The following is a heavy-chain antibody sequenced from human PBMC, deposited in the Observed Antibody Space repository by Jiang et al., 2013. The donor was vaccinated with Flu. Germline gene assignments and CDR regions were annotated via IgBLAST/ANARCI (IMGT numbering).Heavy chain of an antibody. J-gene: IGHJ6*02. CDR2: TYYRSKWYN. Sequence: QTLSLTCAISGDSVSSNSAAWNWIRQSPSRGLEWLGRTYYRSKWYNDYAVSVKSRITINPDTSKNQFSLQLNSVTPEDTAVYYCARAPRRAVAGGMDVWGQGTTVTVSS. V-gene: IGHV6-1*01. CDR1: GDSVSSNSAA. CDR3: ARAPRRAVAGGMDV. D-gene: IGHD6-19*01.